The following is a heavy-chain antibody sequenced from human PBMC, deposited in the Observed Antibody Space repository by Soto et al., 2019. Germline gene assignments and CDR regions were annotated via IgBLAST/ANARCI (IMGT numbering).Heavy chain of an antibody. CDR1: GGSFSCYY. CDR3: ARGLXFGGYSYGSYYYYGMDV. V-gene: IGHV4-34*01. Sequence: PSETLSLTCAVYGGSFSCYYWSWIRQPPGKGLEWIGEINHSGSTNYNPSLKSRVTISVDTSKNQFSLKLSSVTAADTAVYYCARGLXFGGYSYGSYYYYGMDVWGQGTTVTVSS. CDR2: INHSGST. D-gene: IGHD5-18*01. J-gene: IGHJ6*02.